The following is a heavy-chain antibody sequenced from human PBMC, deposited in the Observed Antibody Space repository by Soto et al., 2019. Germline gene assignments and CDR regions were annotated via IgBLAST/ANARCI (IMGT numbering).Heavy chain of an antibody. V-gene: IGHV3-30*18. J-gene: IGHJ4*02. CDR2: ISYDGSSK. Sequence: GGSLRLSCAASGFSFSNYGMHWVRQAPGKGLEWVAVISYDGSSKYHADSVKGRFTISRDNSKNTLHLQMNSLRAEDTAVYYCSKDRRGGRAVLDSWGQGTPVTV. CDR1: GFSFSNYG. CDR3: SKDRRGGRAVLDS. D-gene: IGHD2-8*01.